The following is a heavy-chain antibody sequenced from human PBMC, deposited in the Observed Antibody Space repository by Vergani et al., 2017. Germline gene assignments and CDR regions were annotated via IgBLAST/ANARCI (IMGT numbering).Heavy chain of an antibody. CDR1: GFTFSSYV. CDR2: ISYDGSNK. V-gene: IGHV3-30*18. D-gene: IGHD1-1*01. CDR3: AKDASDWSFEAPEY. J-gene: IGHJ4*02. Sequence: QVQLVESGGGVVQPGRSLRLSCAASGFTFSSYVMHWVRQAPGKGLEWVAVISYDGSNKYHADSVKGRFTISRDNSKNTLYLQMNSLRAEDTAVYYCAKDASDWSFEAPEYWGQGTLVTVSS.